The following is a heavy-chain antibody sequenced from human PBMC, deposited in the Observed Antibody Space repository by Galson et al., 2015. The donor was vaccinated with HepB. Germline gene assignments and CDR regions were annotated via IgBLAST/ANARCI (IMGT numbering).Heavy chain of an antibody. CDR2: IIPIFGTA. Sequence: FSSYAISWVRQAPGQGLEWMGGIIPIFGTANYAQKFQGRVTITADESTSTAYMELSSLRSEDTAVYYCARAAPYCSSTSCYFDYWGQGTLVTVSS. D-gene: IGHD2-2*01. CDR3: ARAAPYCSSTSCYFDY. V-gene: IGHV1-69*01. CDR1: FSSYA. J-gene: IGHJ4*02.